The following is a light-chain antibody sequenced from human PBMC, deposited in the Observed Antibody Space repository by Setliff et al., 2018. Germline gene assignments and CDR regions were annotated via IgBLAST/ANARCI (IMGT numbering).Light chain of an antibody. CDR1: GRDVGSYDL. V-gene: IGLV2-14*03. Sequence: QSVLTQPASVSGSPGQSITISCSGTGRDVGSYDLVSWYQQHPGKAPKLIIYAVSDRPSGVSHRFSGSKSGNTAYLTISGLRTEDEAGYYCNAYSADTTYVFGSGTKV. J-gene: IGLJ1*01. CDR2: AVS. CDR3: NAYSADTTYV.